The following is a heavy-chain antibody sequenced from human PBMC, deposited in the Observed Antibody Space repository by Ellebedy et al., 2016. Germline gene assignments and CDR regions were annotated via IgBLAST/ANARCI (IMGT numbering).Heavy chain of an antibody. CDR3: ARDGPTVATGIIDS. Sequence: SETLSLTXTVSGGSIGSGDFYWSWIRQPPGKGLEWIGYIYSSGTTFFNPSLKSRLTMSIDTSKNHVSLQLTSVTAADTAVYYCARDGPTVATGIIDSWGQGSLVTVSS. CDR2: IYSSGTT. CDR1: GGSIGSGDFY. D-gene: IGHD5-12*01. V-gene: IGHV4-30-4*01. J-gene: IGHJ5*01.